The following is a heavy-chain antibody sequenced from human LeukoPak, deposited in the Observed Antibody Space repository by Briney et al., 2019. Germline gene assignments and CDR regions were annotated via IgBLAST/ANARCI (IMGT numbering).Heavy chain of an antibody. J-gene: IGHJ3*02. Sequence: PSETLSLTCAVSGGSISSSNWWSWVRQPPVKGLEWIGEIYHSGSTNYNPSLKSRVTISVDKSKNQFSLKLSSVTAADTAVYYCARVVPYYYDSSGYYYGDAFDIWGQGTMVTVSS. CDR3: ARVVPYYYDSSGYYYGDAFDI. D-gene: IGHD3-22*01. V-gene: IGHV4-4*02. CDR2: IYHSGST. CDR1: GGSISSSNW.